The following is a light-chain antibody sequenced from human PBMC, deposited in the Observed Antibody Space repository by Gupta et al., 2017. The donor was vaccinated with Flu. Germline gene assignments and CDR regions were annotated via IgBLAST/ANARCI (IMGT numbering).Light chain of an antibody. CDR2: EVN. V-gene: IGLV2-23*02. CDR3: CSYAGTSTPYV. J-gene: IGLJ1*01. CDR1: SSDVWSYNL. Sequence: ITISCTGTSSDVWSYNLVSWYQQHPDKAPKLIIYEVNKRPSGVSNRFSGSKSGNTASLTISGLQTEDEVDYYCCSYAGTSTPYVFGTGTKVTVL.